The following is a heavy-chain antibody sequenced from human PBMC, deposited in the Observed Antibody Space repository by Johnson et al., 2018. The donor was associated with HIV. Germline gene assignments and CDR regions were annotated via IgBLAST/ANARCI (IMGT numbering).Heavy chain of an antibody. D-gene: IGHD6-13*01. Sequence: MQLVESGGGLVQPGGSLRLSCAASGFTVSSNYMNWVRQAPGKGLEWVSVIYSGGSTYYAASVTGRFTISRDNSKNTVYLQMNSLRAEDTALYYCANDMAPPSRIAAAASHAFDIWGQGTMVTVSS. CDR1: GFTVSSNY. J-gene: IGHJ3*02. CDR3: ANDMAPPSRIAAAASHAFDI. CDR2: IYSGGST. V-gene: IGHV3-66*01.